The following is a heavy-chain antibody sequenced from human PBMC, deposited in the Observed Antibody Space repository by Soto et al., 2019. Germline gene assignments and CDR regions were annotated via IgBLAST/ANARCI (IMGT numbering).Heavy chain of an antibody. V-gene: IGHV1-18*01. CDR1: GYTFTSYG. Sequence: QVQLVQSGAEVKKPGASVKVSCKASGYTFTSYGISWVRQAPGQGLEWMGWISAYNGNTNYAQKLQGRVTMTKDTSTSTAYMELRSLRSDDTAVYYCARDRAAAYYYYGMDVWGQGTTVTVSS. CDR3: ARDRAAAYYYYGMDV. D-gene: IGHD6-13*01. CDR2: ISAYNGNT. J-gene: IGHJ6*02.